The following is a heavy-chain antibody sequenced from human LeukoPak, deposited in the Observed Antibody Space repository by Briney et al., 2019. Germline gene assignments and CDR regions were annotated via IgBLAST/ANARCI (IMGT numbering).Heavy chain of an antibody. CDR1: GFTFDNYA. Sequence: TGGSLRLSCAASGFTFDNYAMHWVRQAPGKGLEWVSGISWNGGSMVYADSVKGRFTISRDNAKNSLYLQMNSLRAEDTAFYYCAKDVGTSWQGPYFDYWGQGALVTVSS. D-gene: IGHD6-13*01. J-gene: IGHJ4*02. CDR3: AKDVGTSWQGPYFDY. V-gene: IGHV3-9*01. CDR2: ISWNGGSM.